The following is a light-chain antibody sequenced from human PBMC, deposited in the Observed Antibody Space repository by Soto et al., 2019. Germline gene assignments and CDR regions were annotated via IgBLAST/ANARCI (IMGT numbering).Light chain of an antibody. CDR1: SRDVGGYNS. V-gene: IGLV2-11*01. CDR2: DVG. J-gene: IGLJ1*01. CDR3: CSYAGSKTLYV. Sequence: ALTQPRSVSGSPGQAVTISCTGTSRDVGGYNSVSWYRQKPGKAPDLIIYDVGQRPSGVPDRFSGSKSGNSASLTISGLQTEDEAYYYCCSYAGSKTLYVFGSGTKVTVL.